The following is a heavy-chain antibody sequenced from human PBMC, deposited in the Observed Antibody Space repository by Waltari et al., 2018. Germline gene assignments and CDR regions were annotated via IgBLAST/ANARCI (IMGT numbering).Heavy chain of an antibody. J-gene: IGHJ6*02. D-gene: IGHD6-19*01. Sequence: QVQLQQSGPGLVKPSQTLSLTCAISGDSVSSHSAAWNSIRQSPSRRLEWLGRTYYRSKWYNDYAVSVKSRITINPDTSKNQFSLQLNSVTPEDTAVYYCARGRPPRAVAGTYYYYGMDVWGQGTTVTVSS. CDR3: ARGRPPRAVAGTYYYYGMDV. V-gene: IGHV6-1*01. CDR1: GDSVSSHSAA. CDR2: TYYRSKWYN.